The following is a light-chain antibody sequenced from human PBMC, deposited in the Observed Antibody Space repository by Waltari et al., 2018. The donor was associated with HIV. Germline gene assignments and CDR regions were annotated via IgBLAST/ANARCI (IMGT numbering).Light chain of an antibody. J-gene: IGKJ4*01. CDR3: QQYNNYPLT. CDR1: QAINTD. V-gene: IGKV1-16*02. Sequence: DIQMTQSPSSLSADVGDRVTITCRASQAINTDLAWFQQRPGKAPKSLIYAASYLQSGVSSKFSGTGSGTDFTLTISSLQPEDFATYYCQQYNNYPLTFGGGTKVDIK. CDR2: AAS.